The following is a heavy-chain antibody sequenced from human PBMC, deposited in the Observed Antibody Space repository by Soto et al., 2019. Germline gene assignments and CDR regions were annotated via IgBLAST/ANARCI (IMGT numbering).Heavy chain of an antibody. CDR2: MNPNSGNT. Sequence: ASVKVSCKASGYTFTSYDINWVRQATGQGLEWMGWMNPNSGNTGYAQKFQGRVTMTRNTSISTAYMELSSLRSEDTAVYYCARALGYCSSTSGYNVGQGSPNWFDAWGQGTLVTVSS. CDR1: GYTFTSYD. CDR3: ARALGYCSSTSGYNVGQGSPNWFDA. J-gene: IGHJ5*02. D-gene: IGHD2-2*02. V-gene: IGHV1-8*01.